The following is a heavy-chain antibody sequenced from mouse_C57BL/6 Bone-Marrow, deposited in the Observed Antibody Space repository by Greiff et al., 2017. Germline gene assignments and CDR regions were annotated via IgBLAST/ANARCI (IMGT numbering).Heavy chain of an antibody. CDR3: ARGDPFAY. V-gene: IGHV1-26*01. Sequence: VQLQQSGPELVKPGASVKISCKASGYTFTDYYMNWVKQSHGKSLEWIGYINPNNGGTSYNQKFKGKATLTVDKSSSTAYMELRSLTSEDSAVYDCARGDPFAYWGQGTLVTVSA. CDR2: INPNNGGT. J-gene: IGHJ3*01. D-gene: IGHD3-3*01. CDR1: GYTFTDYY.